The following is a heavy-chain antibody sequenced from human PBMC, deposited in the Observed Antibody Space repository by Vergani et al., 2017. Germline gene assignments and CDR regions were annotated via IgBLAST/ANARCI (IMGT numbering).Heavy chain of an antibody. Sequence: EVQLLESGGGLVQPGGSLRLSCAASGFTFSSYAMSWVRQAPGKGLEWVSAISGSGGSTYYADSVKGRFTISRDNSKNTLYLQMNSLRAEATAVYYCAKDSSSWYWYFDLWGRGTLVTVSS. CDR1: GFTFSSYA. CDR3: AKDSSSWYWYFDL. D-gene: IGHD6-13*01. CDR2: ISGSGGST. J-gene: IGHJ2*01. V-gene: IGHV3-23*01.